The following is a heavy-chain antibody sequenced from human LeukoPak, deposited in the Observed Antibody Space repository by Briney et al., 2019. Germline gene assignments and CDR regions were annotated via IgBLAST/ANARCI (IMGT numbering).Heavy chain of an antibody. CDR1: GFTFSRYA. D-gene: IGHD3-22*01. CDR2: IWYDGNNK. V-gene: IGHV3-33*01. J-gene: IGHJ4*02. Sequence: GRSLRLSCAASGFTFSRYAMHWVRQAPGKGLEWVTLIWYDGNNKYYADSVKGRFTISGDNSKNTLYLQMNSLRAEDTAVYYCARDYYDSSGAYYEGGPPTAPPDYWGQGTLVTVSS. CDR3: ARDYYDSSGAYYEGGPPTAPPDY.